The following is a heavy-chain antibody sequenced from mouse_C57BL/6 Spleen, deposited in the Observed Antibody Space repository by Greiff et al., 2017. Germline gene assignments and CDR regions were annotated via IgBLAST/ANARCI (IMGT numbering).Heavy chain of an antibody. CDR2: IYPRSGNT. Sequence: VQLQQSGAELARPGASVKLSCKASGYTFTSYGISWVKQRTGQGLEWIGEIYPRSGNTYYNEKFKGKATLTADKSSSTAYMELRSLTSEDYAVYFCARKELGGAMDYWGQGTSVTVSS. V-gene: IGHV1-81*01. CDR3: ARKELGGAMDY. J-gene: IGHJ4*01. D-gene: IGHD4-1*01. CDR1: GYTFTSYG.